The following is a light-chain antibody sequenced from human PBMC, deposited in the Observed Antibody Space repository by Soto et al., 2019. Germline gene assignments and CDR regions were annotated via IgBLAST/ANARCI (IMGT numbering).Light chain of an antibody. CDR3: QQYDNLLALT. CDR2: DAS. V-gene: IGKV1-33*01. J-gene: IGKJ4*01. CDR1: QDISNY. Sequence: DLQMTQSPSSLSASVGDRVTITCQASQDISNYLNWYQQKPGKAPKLLIYDASNLETVVPSRFSGSGSGTDFTFTISSLQPEDIATYYCQQYDNLLALTFGGGTKVEIK.